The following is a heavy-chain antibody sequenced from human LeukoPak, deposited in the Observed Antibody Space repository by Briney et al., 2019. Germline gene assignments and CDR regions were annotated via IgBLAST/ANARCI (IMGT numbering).Heavy chain of an antibody. CDR1: GFTFSRHG. J-gene: IGHJ4*02. Sequence: AGGSLRLSCAASGFTFSRHGMNWVRQAPGKGLEWVSYIYTSSDTKYYADSVQGRFTISTDNAKNSLYLQMNSLRAEDTAVYYCARDGAWSGPFDYWGQGTLVTVSS. CDR2: IYTSSDTK. D-gene: IGHD3-3*01. CDR3: ARDGAWSGPFDY. V-gene: IGHV3-48*01.